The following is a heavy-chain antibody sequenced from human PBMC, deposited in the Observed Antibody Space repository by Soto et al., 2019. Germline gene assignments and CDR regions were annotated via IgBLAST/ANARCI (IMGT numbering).Heavy chain of an antibody. CDR1: GGTFSSYA. J-gene: IGHJ4*02. D-gene: IGHD3-22*01. V-gene: IGHV1-69*13. CDR2: IIPIFGTA. CDR3: ARAPFPYYYDRSCYYFPTYYFVN. Sequence: SVKVSCNASGGTFSSYAISWVRQAPGQGLEWMGGIIPIFGTANYAQKFQGRVTITADESTSTAYMELSSLRSEDTAVYYCARAPFPYYYDRSCYYFPTYYFVNWYPGTLVNVFS.